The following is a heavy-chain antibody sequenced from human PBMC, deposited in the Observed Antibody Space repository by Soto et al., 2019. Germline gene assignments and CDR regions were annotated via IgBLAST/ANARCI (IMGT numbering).Heavy chain of an antibody. V-gene: IGHV1-69*01. CDR1: GGTFSRYA. D-gene: IGHD4-4*01. CDR2: IIPMFGMP. Sequence: QVQLVQSGAEMKKPGSSVKVSCMASGGTFSRYAVSWVRQAPGQGLEWLGGIIPMFGMPDYAQRFKGRVTITADESTGTAYMELSSLRSDDTAVYYCARARSSVTTLDYYYAMDLWGQGTTVSVSS. CDR3: ARARSSVTTLDYYYAMDL. J-gene: IGHJ6*02.